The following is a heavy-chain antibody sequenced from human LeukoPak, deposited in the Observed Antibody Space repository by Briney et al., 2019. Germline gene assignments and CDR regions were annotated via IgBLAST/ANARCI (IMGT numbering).Heavy chain of an antibody. CDR2: IYYSGST. D-gene: IGHD3-3*02. CDR3: ARHAFPLPSALDY. CDR1: AASISSSSYY. V-gene: IGHV4-39*01. J-gene: IGHJ4*02. Sequence: SETLSLTCTISAASISSSSYYWGWIRQPPGKGLEWIGSIYYSGSTYYNPSLKSRVTISVDPSKNQFSLKLSSVTAADTAVYYCARHAFPLPSALDYWGQGTLVTVSS.